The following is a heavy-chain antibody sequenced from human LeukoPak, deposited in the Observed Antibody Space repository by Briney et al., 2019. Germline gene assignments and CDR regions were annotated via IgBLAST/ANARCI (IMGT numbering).Heavy chain of an antibody. D-gene: IGHD4-17*01. J-gene: IGHJ4*02. CDR2: IYPDDSNT. V-gene: IGHV5-51*01. CDR1: GYTFSNYW. Sequence: GESLKISCKASGYTFSNYWIGWVRQLPGKGLEWMGIIYPDDSNTKYSPTFQGQVTISVDKSITTAYLQWSSLQAPDTAMYYCARLPIAYGEYSHYDYWGQGTLVTVSS. CDR3: ARLPIAYGEYSHYDY.